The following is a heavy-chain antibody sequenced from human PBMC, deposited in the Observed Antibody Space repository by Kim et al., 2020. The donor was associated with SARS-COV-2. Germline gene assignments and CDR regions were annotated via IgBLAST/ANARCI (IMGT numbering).Heavy chain of an antibody. CDR1: GGSISSSSYY. J-gene: IGHJ4*02. D-gene: IGHD5-12*01. V-gene: IGHV4-39*01. CDR3: ASQTRRDGYEFDY. CDR2: IYYSGST. Sequence: SETLSLTCTVSGGSISSSSYYWGWIRQPPGKGLEWIGSIYYSGSTYYNPSLKSRVTISVDTSKNQFSLKLSSVTAADTAVYYCASQTRRDGYEFDYWGQGTLVTVSS.